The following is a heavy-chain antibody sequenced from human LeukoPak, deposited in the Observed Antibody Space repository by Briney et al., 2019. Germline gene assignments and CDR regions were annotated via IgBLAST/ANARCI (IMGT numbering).Heavy chain of an antibody. V-gene: IGHV4-59*12. Sequence: SETLSLTCSVSGGSMTSYYWSWIRQPPGKGLEWIGFFHHTGGTNYNPYVKSRVTISVDTSKNQFSLKLSSVTAADTAVYYCARDRGYSYGLYYYYYYGMDVWGQGTTATVSS. CDR3: ARDRGYSYGLYYYYYYGMDV. D-gene: IGHD5-18*01. CDR2: FHHTGGT. J-gene: IGHJ6*02. CDR1: GGSMTSYY.